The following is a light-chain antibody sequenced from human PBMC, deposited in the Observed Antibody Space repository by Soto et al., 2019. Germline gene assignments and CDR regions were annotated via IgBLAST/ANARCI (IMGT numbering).Light chain of an antibody. CDR3: QQSYSTPPT. V-gene: IGKV1-39*01. J-gene: IGKJ1*01. Sequence: VQMTQSPSTLSGSVGDRVYVTCLAIQSTTSSLAWYQQIPGKAPKLLIYAASSLQPGVPSRFSGSGSETDFTLTISSLQPEDFATYYCQQSYSTPPTFGQGTKV. CDR1: QSTTSS. CDR2: AAS.